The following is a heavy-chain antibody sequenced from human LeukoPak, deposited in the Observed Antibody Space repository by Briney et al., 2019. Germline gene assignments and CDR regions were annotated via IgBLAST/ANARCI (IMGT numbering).Heavy chain of an antibody. CDR3: ARDEAPLYVAVAVVLDY. D-gene: IGHD6-19*01. CDR2: ISAYNGNT. V-gene: IGHV1-18*01. Sequence: ASVKVSCKASGYTFTSYGISWVRQAPGQGLEWMGWISAYNGNTNYAQKLQGRVTMTTDTSTSTAYMELRSLRPDDTAVYYCARDEAPLYVAVAVVLDYWGQGTLVTVSS. J-gene: IGHJ4*02. CDR1: GYTFTSYG.